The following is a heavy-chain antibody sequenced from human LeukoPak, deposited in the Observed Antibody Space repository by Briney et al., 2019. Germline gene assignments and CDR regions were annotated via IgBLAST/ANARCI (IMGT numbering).Heavy chain of an antibody. V-gene: IGHV3-23*01. Sequence: GGSLRLSCAAPGFTFSSYVMSGVRPAPGGGVGWVSAICGSGGSTYYADSVKGRFTISRDNSKNTLYLQMNSLKAEDTAVYYCANGYSWNDVDEDYYYFDYWGQGTLVTVSS. D-gene: IGHD1-1*01. CDR1: GFTFSSYV. CDR3: ANGYSWNDVDEDYYYFDY. CDR2: ICGSGGST. J-gene: IGHJ4*02.